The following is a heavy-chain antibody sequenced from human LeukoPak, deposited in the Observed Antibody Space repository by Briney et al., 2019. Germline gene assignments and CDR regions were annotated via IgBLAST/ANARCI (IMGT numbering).Heavy chain of an antibody. Sequence: ASVKVSCKASRYTFTSYDINSVRQATGQGLEWMGWMNPNSGNTGYAQKFQGRATMTRNTSISTAYMELSSLRSEDTAVYYCARLRGWLQLNNWGQGSLVTVSS. CDR1: RYTFTSYD. V-gene: IGHV1-8*01. J-gene: IGHJ4*02. CDR2: MNPNSGNT. CDR3: ARLRGWLQLNN. D-gene: IGHD5-24*01.